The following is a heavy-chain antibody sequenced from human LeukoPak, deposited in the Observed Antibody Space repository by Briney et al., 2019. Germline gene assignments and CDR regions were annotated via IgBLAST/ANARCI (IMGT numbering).Heavy chain of an antibody. CDR3: ATYTHWVAGDV. J-gene: IGHJ6*02. V-gene: IGHV3-7*01. CDR1: GFTFSDSW. Sequence: GGSLRLSCAASGFTFSDSWMSWVRQAPGKGLEWVANMNRDGSAKGYVDSVKGRFTISRDNAWNSLYLQMSSLRPEDTAVYYCATYTHWVAGDVWGQGTTVTVSS. CDR2: MNRDGSAK. D-gene: IGHD3-16*01.